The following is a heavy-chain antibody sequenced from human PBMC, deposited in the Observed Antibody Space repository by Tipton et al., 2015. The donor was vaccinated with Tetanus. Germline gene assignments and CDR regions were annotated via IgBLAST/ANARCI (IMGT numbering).Heavy chain of an antibody. CDR1: GFAFSIYG. Sequence: SGFAFSIYGMSWARQAPGKGLEWVARIISSGGTTNYADSVKGRFTISRDNSKNTLYLQMTSLRAEDTAVYYCARLYGDYFHATGYWGQGTLVTVSS. V-gene: IGHV3-23*01. D-gene: IGHD4-17*01. CDR3: ARLYGDYFHATGY. CDR2: IISSGGTT. J-gene: IGHJ4*02.